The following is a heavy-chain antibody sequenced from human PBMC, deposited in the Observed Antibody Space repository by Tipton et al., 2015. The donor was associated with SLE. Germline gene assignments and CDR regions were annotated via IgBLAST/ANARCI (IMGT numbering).Heavy chain of an antibody. CDR2: IYYSGRT. J-gene: IGHJ4*02. Sequence: TLSLTCTVSGGSISSYYWSWIRQPPGKGLEWIGYIYYSGRTNYNPSLKSRVTISVDTSKNQFSLMLSSVSGADTAVYYCARYLASFDYWGQGTLVTVSS. CDR3: ARYLASFDY. V-gene: IGHV4-59*01. CDR1: GGSISSYY.